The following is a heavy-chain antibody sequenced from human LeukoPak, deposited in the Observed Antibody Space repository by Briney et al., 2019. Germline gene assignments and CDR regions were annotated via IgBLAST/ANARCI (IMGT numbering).Heavy chain of an antibody. Sequence: PGGSLRLSCAASGFTFSDYYMSWVRQAPGKGLEWVANLNRDGSVKNYVDSVKGRFTISRDNAKNSLYLQMSSPRAEDTAVFYCARDSGTCRGCAFDVWGHGTMVTVSS. J-gene: IGHJ3*01. CDR3: ARDSGTCRGCAFDV. D-gene: IGHD6-25*01. CDR1: GFTFSDYY. CDR2: LNRDGSVK. V-gene: IGHV3-7*01.